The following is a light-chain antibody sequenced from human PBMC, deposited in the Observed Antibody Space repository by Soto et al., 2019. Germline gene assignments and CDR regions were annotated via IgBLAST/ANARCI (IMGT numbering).Light chain of an antibody. Sequence: EIVLTQSPGTLSLSPGERATLSCRASQSVATIYLAWYQQKPGQAPKLLMSGTSTRATGIPDRFSGSGSGTDFTLTINRLEPEDFAVYYCQQYGSSPRTFGQGTKGDIK. CDR1: QSVATIY. CDR2: GTS. V-gene: IGKV3-20*01. CDR3: QQYGSSPRT. J-gene: IGKJ1*01.